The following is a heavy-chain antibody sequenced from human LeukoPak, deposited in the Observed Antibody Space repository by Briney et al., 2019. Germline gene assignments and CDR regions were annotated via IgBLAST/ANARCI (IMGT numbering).Heavy chain of an antibody. J-gene: IGHJ4*02. V-gene: IGHV3-23*01. D-gene: IGHD4-17*01. CDR1: GFTFSSYA. Sequence: GGSLRLSCAASGFTFSSYAMSWVRQAPGKGLEWVSAISGSGGSTYYADSVKGRFTISRDNSKNTLYLRMNSLRAEDTAVYYCAKDLGYGDYGCDYWGQGTLVTVSS. CDR2: ISGSGGST. CDR3: AKDLGYGDYGCDY.